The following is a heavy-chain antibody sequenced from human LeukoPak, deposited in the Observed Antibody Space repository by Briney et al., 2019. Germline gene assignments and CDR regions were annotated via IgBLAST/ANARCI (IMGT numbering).Heavy chain of an antibody. CDR1: GFTFSSYW. J-gene: IGHJ4*02. V-gene: IGHV3-7*01. Sequence: GGSLRLSCAASGFTFSSYWMSWVRQAPGKGLEWVANIKQDGSEKYYVDSVKGRFTISRDNAKNSLYLQMNSLRAEDTAVYYCATLRGGYSYGSYYFDYWGQGTLVTVS. CDR2: IKQDGSEK. D-gene: IGHD5-18*01. CDR3: ATLRGGYSYGSYYFDY.